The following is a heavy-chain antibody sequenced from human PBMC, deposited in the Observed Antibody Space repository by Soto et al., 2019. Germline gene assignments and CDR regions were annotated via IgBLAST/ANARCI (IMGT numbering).Heavy chain of an antibody. D-gene: IGHD3-10*01. V-gene: IGHV4-34*01. J-gene: IGHJ6*02. Sequence: SETLSLTCAVYGGSFSGYYWSWIRQPPGKGLEWIGEINHSGSTNYNPSLKSRVTISVDTSKNQFSLKLSSVTAADTAVYYCARGRLVLLWFGEPGNYCYGMDVWGQGTTVTVSS. CDR1: GGSFSGYY. CDR3: ARGRLVLLWFGEPGNYCYGMDV. CDR2: INHSGST.